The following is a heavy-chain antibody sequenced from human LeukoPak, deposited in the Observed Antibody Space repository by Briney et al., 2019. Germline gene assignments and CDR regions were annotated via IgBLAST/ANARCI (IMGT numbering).Heavy chain of an antibody. D-gene: IGHD3-16*02. CDR2: IYYSGSA. V-gene: IGHV4-59*08. J-gene: IGHJ4*02. CDR1: GGSISSYY. Sequence: SETLSLTCTVSGGSISSYYWSWIRQPPGKGLEWIGYIYYSGSANYNPSLKSRVTISVDTPKNQFSLKLSSVTAADTAVYYCARGGASSRYFDYWGQGTLVTVSS. CDR3: ARGGASSRYFDY.